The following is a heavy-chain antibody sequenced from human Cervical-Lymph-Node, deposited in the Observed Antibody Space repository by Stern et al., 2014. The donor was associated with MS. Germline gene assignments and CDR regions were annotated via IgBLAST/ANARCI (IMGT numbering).Heavy chain of an antibody. CDR3: AQKTGTKGPHM. D-gene: IGHD4-17*01. CDR1: GFIFSDSA. V-gene: IGHV3-73*01. CDR2: MRSKTNNPAT. J-gene: IGHJ4*01. Sequence: EVQLVESGGGLVQPGGSLKLACTVSGFIFSDSAMHWVRQGSAKGLELDGRMRSKTNNPATAYAASMEGGFSITRDDSKNTTYLEMNSLKTEDTAVYYCAQKTGTKGPHMWGQGTLVTVSS.